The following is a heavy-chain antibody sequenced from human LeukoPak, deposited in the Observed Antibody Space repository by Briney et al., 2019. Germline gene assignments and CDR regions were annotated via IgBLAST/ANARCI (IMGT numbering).Heavy chain of an antibody. CDR1: GGSVSSDIYH. Sequence: SETLSLTCIVSGGSVSSDIYHWSWIRQAPGKGLEWIGHNGNANYNPSLESRVTISVDTSKNQFSLKLSSVTAADTAVYYCARGGGKTPPIDYWGQGTLVTVSS. CDR2: NGNA. CDR3: ARGGGKTPPIDY. V-gene: IGHV4-61*01. J-gene: IGHJ4*02. D-gene: IGHD4-23*01.